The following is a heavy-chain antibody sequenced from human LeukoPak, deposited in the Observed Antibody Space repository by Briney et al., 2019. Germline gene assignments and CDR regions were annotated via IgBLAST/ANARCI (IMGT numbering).Heavy chain of an antibody. V-gene: IGHV3-21*01. Sequence: GGSLRLSCSASGFTFSSYSMNWVRQAPGKGLEWVSSISSSSSYIYYADSVKGRFTISRDNAKNSLYLQMNSLRAEDTAVYYCARGLAAAGTASSWGQGTLVTVSS. D-gene: IGHD6-13*01. CDR1: GFTFSSYS. CDR3: ARGLAAAGTASS. CDR2: ISSSSSYI. J-gene: IGHJ5*02.